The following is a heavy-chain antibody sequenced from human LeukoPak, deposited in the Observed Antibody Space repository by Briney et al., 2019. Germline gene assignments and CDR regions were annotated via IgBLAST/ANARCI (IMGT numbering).Heavy chain of an antibody. J-gene: IGHJ5*02. Sequence: SETLSLTCTVSGGAFSSGGYDWSWIRQHPGKGLRWIWYIYYSGSTYYNPSLKSRVTISVDTSKNQFSLKLSSVSAADTAVYYCARAVGGKFGDSNWFDPPGQATLVSVPS. CDR1: GGAFSSGGYD. V-gene: IGHV4-31*03. CDR3: ARAVGGKFGDSNWFDP. CDR2: IYYSGST. D-gene: IGHD3-10*01.